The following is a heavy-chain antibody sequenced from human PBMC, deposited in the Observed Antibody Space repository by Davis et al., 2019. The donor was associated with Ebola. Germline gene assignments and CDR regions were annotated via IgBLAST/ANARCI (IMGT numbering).Heavy chain of an antibody. V-gene: IGHV3-7*01. CDR1: GFTFNSYG. J-gene: IGHJ4*02. CDR3: TQSGSRDY. D-gene: IGHD1-26*01. CDR2: IKQDGSEK. Sequence: GESLKISCAASGFTFNSYGMSWVRQAPGKGLEWVANIKQDGSEKYYVDSVKGRFTISRDNAKNSLYLQMNSLRAEDTAVYYCTQSGSRDYWGQGTLVTVSS.